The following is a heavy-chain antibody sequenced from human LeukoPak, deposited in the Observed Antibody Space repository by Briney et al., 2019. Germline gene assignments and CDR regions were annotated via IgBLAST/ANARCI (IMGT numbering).Heavy chain of an antibody. J-gene: IGHJ6*02. CDR3: ARMTGYSDYDYYYYGMDV. Sequence: SETLSLTCTVSGGSISSTSYYYSWIRQPAGKGLEWIGRIYTGGTTTYNPSLKSRVTISVDTSKNQFSLKLSSVTAADTAVYYCARMTGYSDYDYYYYGMDVWGRGTTVTVSS. CDR2: IYTGGTT. V-gene: IGHV4-61*02. CDR1: GGSISSTSYY. D-gene: IGHD4-11*01.